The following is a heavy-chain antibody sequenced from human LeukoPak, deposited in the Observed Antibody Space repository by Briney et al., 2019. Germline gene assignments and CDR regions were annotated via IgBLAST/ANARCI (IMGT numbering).Heavy chain of an antibody. CDR2: INPNSGGT. D-gene: IGHD3-22*01. J-gene: IGHJ4*02. CDR3: ATARWYYYDSSGYYLDY. CDR1: GYTFTGYY. Sequence: ASVKVSCKASGYTFTGYYMHWVRQAPGQGLEWMGWINPNSGGTNYAQKFQGRVTMTRDTSISTAYMELSRLRSDDTAVYYCATARWYYYDSSGYYLDYWGQGTLVTVSS. V-gene: IGHV1-2*02.